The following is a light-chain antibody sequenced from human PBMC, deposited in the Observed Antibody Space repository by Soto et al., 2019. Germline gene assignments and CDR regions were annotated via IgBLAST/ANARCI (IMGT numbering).Light chain of an antibody. CDR3: SSYEGSNTV. J-gene: IGLJ2*01. CDR1: SSDLGGYNY. V-gene: IGLV2-8*01. CDR2: EVS. Sequence: QSVLTQPPSASGSPGQSVTISCTGTSSDLGGYNYVSWYQQHPGKAPKLMIYEVSKRPSGVPDRFSGSKSGNTASLTVSGLQAEDEADYYCSSYEGSNTVFGGGTQLTVL.